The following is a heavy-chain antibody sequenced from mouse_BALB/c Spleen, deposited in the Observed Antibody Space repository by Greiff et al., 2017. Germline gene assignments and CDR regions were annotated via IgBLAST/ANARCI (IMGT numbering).Heavy chain of an antibody. CDR2: INPSTGYT. CDR1: GYTFTSYW. Sequence: VKVVESGAELAKPGASVKMSCKASGYTFTSYWMHWVKQRPGQGLEWIGYINPSTGYTEYNQKFKDKATLTADKSSSTAYMQLSSLTSEDSAVYYCARGGYSYAMDYWGQGTSVTVSS. CDR3: ARGGYSYAMDY. V-gene: IGHV1-7*01. J-gene: IGHJ4*01. D-gene: IGHD2-14*01.